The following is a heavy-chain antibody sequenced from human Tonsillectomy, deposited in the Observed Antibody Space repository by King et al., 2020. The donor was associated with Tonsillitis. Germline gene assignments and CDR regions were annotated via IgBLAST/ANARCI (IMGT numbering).Heavy chain of an antibody. V-gene: IGHV4-59*08. Sequence: QLQESGPGLVKPSETLSLTCTVSGGSISSYYWSWIRQPPGKGLEWIGYISYSGSTNYNPSLKSRVTISVDTSKNQFSLKLSSVTAADTAVYYCARSGTGAGRMDVWGQGTTVTVSS. CDR1: GGSISSYY. CDR3: ARSGTGAGRMDV. CDR2: ISYSGST. J-gene: IGHJ6*02.